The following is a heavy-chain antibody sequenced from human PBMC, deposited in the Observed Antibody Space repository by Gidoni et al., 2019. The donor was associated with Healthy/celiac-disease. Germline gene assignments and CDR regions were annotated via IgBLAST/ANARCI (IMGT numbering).Heavy chain of an antibody. CDR3: TTFAPRYYDSSGYYYKSFDY. J-gene: IGHJ4*02. Sequence: EVQLVESGGGLVKPGGSLRLSCAASGFTFSNAWMSWVRQAPGKGLEWVGRIKSKTDGGTTDYAAPVKGRFTISRDDSKNTLYLQMNSLKTEDTAVYYCTTFAPRYYDSSGYYYKSFDYWGQGTLVTVSS. V-gene: IGHV3-15*01. CDR1: GFTFSNAW. CDR2: IKSKTDGGTT. D-gene: IGHD3-22*01.